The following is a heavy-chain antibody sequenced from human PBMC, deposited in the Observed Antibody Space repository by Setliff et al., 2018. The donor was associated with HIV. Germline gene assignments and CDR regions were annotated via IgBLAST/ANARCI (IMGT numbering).Heavy chain of an antibody. Sequence: AGESLKISCKGSGYSFTNYWIGWVRQMPGKGLEWMGIIDPGDSDTRYSPSFQGQVTISADKSISTAYLQWSTLKASDTAMYYCARAVREKVFRFLEWPAYYDSWGQGTLVTVSS. CDR3: ARAVREKVFRFLEWPAYYDS. V-gene: IGHV5-51*01. CDR2: IDPGDSDT. D-gene: IGHD3-3*01. J-gene: IGHJ4*02. CDR1: GYSFTNYW.